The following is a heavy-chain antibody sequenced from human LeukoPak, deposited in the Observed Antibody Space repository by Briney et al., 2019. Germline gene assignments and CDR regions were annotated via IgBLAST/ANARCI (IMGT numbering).Heavy chain of an antibody. V-gene: IGHV5-51*01. D-gene: IGHD2-15*01. J-gene: IGHJ4*02. CDR3: ARCKAEWKCSGGTCYYDY. Sequence: GESLKISCRGSGYSFSSYWIGWVRQMPGKGLEWMGIIYPGDSHIRYSPSFQGQVTISADKSISTAYLQWSSLKASDSAMYYCARCKAEWKCSGGTCYYDYWGQGTLVTVSS. CDR2: IYPGDSHI. CDR1: GYSFSSYW.